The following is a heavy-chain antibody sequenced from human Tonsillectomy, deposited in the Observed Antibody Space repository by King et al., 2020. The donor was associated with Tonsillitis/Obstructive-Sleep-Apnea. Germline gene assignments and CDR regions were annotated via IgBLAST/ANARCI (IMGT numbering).Heavy chain of an antibody. D-gene: IGHD3-3*01. CDR2: VYDGGST. CDR1: GGAISNFH. Sequence: QLQESGPGLVKASETLSLTCTVSGGAISNFHWSWIRQPPGKGLEWIGYVYDGGSTRYNPSLKSRATISVDTSKNHFSLKLNSVTAADTAMYYCARDSGVGRAYPFDYWGQGTLVTVSS. V-gene: IGHV4-59*01. J-gene: IGHJ4*02. CDR3: ARDSGVGRAYPFDY.